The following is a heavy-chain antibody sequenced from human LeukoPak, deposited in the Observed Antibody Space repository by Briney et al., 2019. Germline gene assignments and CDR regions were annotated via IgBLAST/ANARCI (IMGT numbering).Heavy chain of an antibody. D-gene: IGHD3-22*01. CDR1: GFTFNSYA. J-gene: IGHJ4*02. V-gene: IGHV3-23*01. CDR2: ISGSGGDT. CDR3: AKDVPQKDYYDSSGYPTGYFDY. Sequence: GGSLRLSCAASGFTFNSYAMIWVRQAPGKGLEWVSGISGSGGDTYYADSVKGRFTISRDNSKNTLYLKMNSLRAEDTAVYYCAKDVPQKDYYDSSGYPTGYFDYWGQGTLVTVSS.